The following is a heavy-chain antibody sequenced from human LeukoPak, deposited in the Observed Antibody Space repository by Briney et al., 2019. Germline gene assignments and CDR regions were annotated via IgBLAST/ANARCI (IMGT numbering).Heavy chain of an antibody. D-gene: IGHD3-22*01. CDR3: ARDRYDSSGYWFDY. Sequence: SETLSLTCTVSGGSISSGSYYWSWIRQPAGKGLEWIGRIYTSGSTKYNPSLKSRVTISVDASKNQFSLKLSSVTAADTAVYYCARDRYDSSGYWFDYWGQGTLVTVSS. J-gene: IGHJ4*02. CDR2: IYTSGST. CDR1: GGSISSGSYY. V-gene: IGHV4-61*02.